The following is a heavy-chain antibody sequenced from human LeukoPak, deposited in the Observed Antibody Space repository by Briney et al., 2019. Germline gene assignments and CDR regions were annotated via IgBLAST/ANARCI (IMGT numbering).Heavy chain of an antibody. J-gene: IGHJ4*02. CDR1: GYTFTSYG. V-gene: IGHV1-18*01. CDR3: ARDWGESEWEPRLFDY. CDR2: ISAYNGNT. D-gene: IGHD1-26*01. Sequence: ASVKVSCKASGYTFTSYGISWVRQAPGQGLEWMGWISAYNGNTNYAQKLQGRVTMTTDTSTSTAYMELRSPRSDDTAVYYCARDWGESEWEPRLFDYWGQGTLVTLSS.